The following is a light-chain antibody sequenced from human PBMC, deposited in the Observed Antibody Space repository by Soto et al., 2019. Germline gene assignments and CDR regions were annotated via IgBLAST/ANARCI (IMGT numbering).Light chain of an antibody. CDR1: QSVSNNY. J-gene: IGKJ1*01. Sequence: EIVLTQSPGTLSLSPGERATLSCTASQSVSNNYLAWYQQKPGQAPRLLIYGASNRATGIPDRFSGSGSGTDFTLTIRRLEPEDFAVDYCQQYGSSGTFGQGTKVDIK. V-gene: IGKV3-20*01. CDR2: GAS. CDR3: QQYGSSGT.